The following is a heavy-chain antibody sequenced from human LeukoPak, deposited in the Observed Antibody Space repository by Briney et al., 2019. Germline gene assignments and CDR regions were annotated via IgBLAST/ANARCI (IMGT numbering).Heavy chain of an antibody. CDR1: GFTFSSYA. J-gene: IGHJ4*02. V-gene: IGHV3-23*01. D-gene: IGHD6-19*01. CDR3: AKMGSGWYVDYVDY. CDR2: ITSSGSST. Sequence: GGSLRLSCAASGFTFSSYAMSWVHQAPGKGLEWVSGITSSGSSTVYSDSVKGRFTISRDNSKNTLYLQMNSLRAEDTALYYCAKMGSGWYVDYVDYWGQGTLVSVSS.